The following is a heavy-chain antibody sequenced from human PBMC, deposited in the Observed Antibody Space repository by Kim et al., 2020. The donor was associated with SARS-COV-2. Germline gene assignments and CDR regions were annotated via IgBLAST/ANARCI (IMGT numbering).Heavy chain of an antibody. CDR3: ARVLGSSSSAWFDP. Sequence: SETLSLTCTVSGGSISSYYWSWIRQPPGKGLEWIGYIYYSGSTNYNPSLKSRVTISVDTSKNQFFLKLSSVTAADTAVYYCARVLGSSSSAWFDPLGQGTLVTVSS. D-gene: IGHD6-6*01. V-gene: IGHV4-59*01. CDR1: GGSISSYY. J-gene: IGHJ5*02. CDR2: IYYSGST.